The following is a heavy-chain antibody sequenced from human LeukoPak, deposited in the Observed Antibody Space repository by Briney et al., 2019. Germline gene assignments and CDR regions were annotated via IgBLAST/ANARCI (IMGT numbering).Heavy chain of an antibody. CDR1: GYTFTGYY. CDR3: ARGNGGAARPFDY. Sequence: GASVKVSCKASGYTFTGYYMHWVRQAPGQGLEWMGWINPNSGGTNYAQKFQGRVTMTRDTSISTAYMELSRLRSDDTAVYYCARGNGGAARPFDYWGQGTLVTVSS. J-gene: IGHJ4*02. D-gene: IGHD6-6*01. CDR2: INPNSGGT. V-gene: IGHV1-2*02.